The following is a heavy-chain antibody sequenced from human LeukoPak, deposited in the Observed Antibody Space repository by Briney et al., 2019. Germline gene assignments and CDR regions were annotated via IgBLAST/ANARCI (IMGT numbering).Heavy chain of an antibody. CDR1: GGSISSSSYY. CDR3: ARRRRSLFNFDY. CDR2: IYYSGST. V-gene: IGHV4-39*01. Sequence: SETLSLTCTVSGGSISSSSYYWGWIRQPPGKGLEWIGSIYYSGSTYYNPFLKSRVTISVDTSKNQFSLKLSSVTAADTAVYYCARRRRSLFNFDYWGQGTLVTVSS. J-gene: IGHJ4*02. D-gene: IGHD1-26*01.